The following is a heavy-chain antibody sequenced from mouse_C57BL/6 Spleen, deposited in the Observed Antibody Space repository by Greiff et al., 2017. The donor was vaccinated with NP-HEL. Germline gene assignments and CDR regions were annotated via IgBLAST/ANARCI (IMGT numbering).Heavy chain of an antibody. Sequence: QVQLQQSGAELARPGASVKLSCKASGYTFTSYGISWVKQRTGQGLEWIGEIYPRSGNTYYNEKFKGKATLTADISSSTAYMELRSLTSEDSAVYFCARSKDADGFAYWGQGTLVTVSA. CDR3: ARSKDADGFAY. J-gene: IGHJ3*01. CDR2: IYPRSGNT. CDR1: GYTFTSYG. V-gene: IGHV1-81*01.